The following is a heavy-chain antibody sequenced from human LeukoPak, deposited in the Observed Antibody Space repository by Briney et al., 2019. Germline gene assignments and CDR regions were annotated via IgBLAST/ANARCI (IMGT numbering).Heavy chain of an antibody. J-gene: IGHJ6*02. D-gene: IGHD6-13*01. Sequence: SETLSLTCAVYGGSFSGYYWSWIRQPPGKGLEWIGEINHSGSTSYNPSLKSRVSIPADTSKNQFSLNLSSVTAADTAVYYCARRFVVAAAGTSYYYGMDVWGQGTTVTVSS. CDR1: GGSFSGYY. CDR3: ARRFVVAAAGTSYYYGMDV. CDR2: INHSGST. V-gene: IGHV4-34*01.